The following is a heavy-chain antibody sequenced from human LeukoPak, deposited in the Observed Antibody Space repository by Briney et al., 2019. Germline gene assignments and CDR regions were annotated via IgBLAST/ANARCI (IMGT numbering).Heavy chain of an antibody. V-gene: IGHV1-69*06. Sequence: ASVKVSCKASGGTFSSYAISWVRQAPGQGLEWMGRIIPIFGTANYAQKFQGRVTITADKSTSTAYMELNSLRSEDTAVYYCARNLGYSYGPMMDVWGKGTTVTVSS. CDR2: IIPIFGTA. CDR3: ARNLGYSYGPMMDV. J-gene: IGHJ6*04. D-gene: IGHD5-18*01. CDR1: GGTFSSYA.